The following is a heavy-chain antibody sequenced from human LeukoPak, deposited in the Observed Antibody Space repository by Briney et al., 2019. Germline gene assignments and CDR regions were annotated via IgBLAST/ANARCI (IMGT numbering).Heavy chain of an antibody. CDR1: GGTISSYA. J-gene: IGHJ4*02. CDR2: IIPIFGAT. D-gene: IGHD3-22*01. CDR3: ARDGYYDSNGYTD. V-gene: IGHV1-69*01. Sequence: AASVSVSCTASGGTISSYAISWVRIPPGQGLEWMGGIIPIFGATNYAQTFQSRDTTTADETTRTAYMELSSLRSEDTAVYYCARDGYYDSNGYTDWGQGTLVTASS.